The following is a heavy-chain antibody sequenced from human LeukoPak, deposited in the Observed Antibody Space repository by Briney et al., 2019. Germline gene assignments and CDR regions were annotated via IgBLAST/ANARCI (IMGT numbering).Heavy chain of an antibody. CDR2: ISSSSSYI. Sequence: GGSLRLSCAASGFTFRTYNMNWVRQAPGKGLEWVSSISSSSSYIYYADSVKGRFTISRDNAKNTLSLQMNSLRAEDTAVYYCAKGIELWLTYFDHWGQGTLVTASS. CDR1: GFTFRTYN. CDR3: AKGIELWLTYFDH. V-gene: IGHV3-21*04. J-gene: IGHJ4*02. D-gene: IGHD5-18*01.